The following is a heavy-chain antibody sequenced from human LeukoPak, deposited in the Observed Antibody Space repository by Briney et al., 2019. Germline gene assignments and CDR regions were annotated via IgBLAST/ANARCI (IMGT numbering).Heavy chain of an antibody. D-gene: IGHD4-17*01. CDR3: ARDYGGNSYYYGMDV. CDR2: IYPGDSDT. CDR1: GYSFTGYW. Sequence: GESLKISCKGSGYSFTGYWIGWVRQMPGKGLEWMGIIYPGDSDTRYNPSFQGQVTISADKSISTAYLQWSSLKASDTAMYYCARDYGGNSYYYGMDVWGQGTTVTVSS. J-gene: IGHJ6*02. V-gene: IGHV5-51*01.